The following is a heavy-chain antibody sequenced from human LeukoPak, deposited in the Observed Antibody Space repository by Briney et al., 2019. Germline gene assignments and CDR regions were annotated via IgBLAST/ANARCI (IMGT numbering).Heavy chain of an antibody. CDR2: ISSDGGSK. Sequence: PGGSLRLSCAASVFTFSMYAMHWVRQAPGKGLEYVSAISSDGGSKYYANSVKGRFTISRDNSKNTLYLQMGSLRAEDMAVYYCVNYGMDVWGQGTTVTVSS. J-gene: IGHJ6*02. CDR1: VFTFSMYA. V-gene: IGHV3-64*01. CDR3: VNYGMDV.